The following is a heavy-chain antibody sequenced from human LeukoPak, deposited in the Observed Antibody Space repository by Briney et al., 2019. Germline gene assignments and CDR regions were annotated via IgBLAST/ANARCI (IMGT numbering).Heavy chain of an antibody. Sequence: SETLSLTFTVSGGSISSGGYNWSWIRQHPGKGLGWIGYIYYSGSTYYNPSLKSRVTISVDTSKNQFALKLSSVTAADTAVYYCARDSGGSYYSEPNAFDIWGQGPMVTVSS. CDR2: IYYSGST. J-gene: IGHJ3*02. CDR1: GGSISSGGYN. CDR3: ARDSGGSYYSEPNAFDI. V-gene: IGHV4-31*03. D-gene: IGHD1-26*01.